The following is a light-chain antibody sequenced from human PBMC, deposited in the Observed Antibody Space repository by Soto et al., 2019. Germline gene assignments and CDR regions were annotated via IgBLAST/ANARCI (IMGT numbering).Light chain of an antibody. CDR3: CSYAGSSTLL. CDR1: SSDVGSYNL. CDR2: EGS. V-gene: IGLV2-23*01. J-gene: IGLJ2*01. Sequence: QSALTQPASVSGPPGQSITISCTGTSSDVGSYNLVSWYQHHPGKAPKLMIYEGSKRPSGVSDRFSGSRSAITASLTISGLQAEDEADYYCCSYAGSSTLLFGGGTELTVL.